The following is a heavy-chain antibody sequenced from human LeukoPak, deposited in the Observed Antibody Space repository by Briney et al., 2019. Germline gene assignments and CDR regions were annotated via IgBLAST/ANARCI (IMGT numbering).Heavy chain of an antibody. J-gene: IGHJ3*02. CDR2: IYSGGST. CDR1: GFTVSSKY. V-gene: IGHV3-53*01. Sequence: GGSLRLSCAASGFTVSSKYMNWVRQAPGKGLEWVSIIYSGGSTYYPDSVKGRFTISRDNSKNTLYLQMHSLRAEDTAVYYCARSVGAGGAFDIWGLGTMVTVSS. D-gene: IGHD3-10*01. CDR3: ARSVGAGGAFDI.